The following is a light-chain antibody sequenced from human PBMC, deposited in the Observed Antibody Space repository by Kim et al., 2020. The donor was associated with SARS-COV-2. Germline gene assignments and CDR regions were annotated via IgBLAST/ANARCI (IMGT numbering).Light chain of an antibody. CDR3: QQYGSSPQT. J-gene: IGKJ1*01. CDR2: AAS. V-gene: IGKV3-20*01. Sequence: EIVLTQSPGTLSLSPGERATLSCRASQSVRSSYLAWYQQKPGQTPRLLMYAASTRAPGTPDRFSGSGSGTAFTLTISRLEPEDFAVYYCQQYGSSPQTFGQGTNVDIK. CDR1: QSVRSSY.